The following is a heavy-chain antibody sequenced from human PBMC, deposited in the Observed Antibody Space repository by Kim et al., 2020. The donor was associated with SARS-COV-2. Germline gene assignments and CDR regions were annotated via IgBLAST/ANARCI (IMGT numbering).Heavy chain of an antibody. V-gene: IGHV3-23*01. D-gene: IGHD3-3*01. Sequence: ADSVKVRFTISRDNSKNTLYLQMNSLRAEDTAVYYCAKDPYYDFWSGYYFDCWGQGTLVTVSS. CDR3: AKDPYYDFWSGYYFDC. J-gene: IGHJ4*02.